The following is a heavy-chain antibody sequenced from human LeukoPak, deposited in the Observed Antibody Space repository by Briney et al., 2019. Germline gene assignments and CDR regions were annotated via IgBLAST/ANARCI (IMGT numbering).Heavy chain of an antibody. J-gene: IGHJ4*02. CDR2: INPNSGGT. CDR1: GYTFTAYY. Sequence: ASVKVSCKTSGYTFTAYYMHWVRQAPGQGLEWMGWINPNSGGTSYAQKFQGRVALTRDTSISTAYMELSSLRSEDTAVYYCARGSSWYGGGVDYWGRGTLVTVSS. D-gene: IGHD6-13*01. V-gene: IGHV1-2*02. CDR3: ARGSSWYGGGVDY.